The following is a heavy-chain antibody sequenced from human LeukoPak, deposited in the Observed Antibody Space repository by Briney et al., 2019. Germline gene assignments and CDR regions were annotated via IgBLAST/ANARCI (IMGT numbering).Heavy chain of an antibody. CDR1: GFTFSSYS. Sequence: GGSLRLSCAASGFTFSSYSMNWVRQAPGKGLEWVSYISSSSSIIYYADSVKGRFTISRDNAKKSLYLQMNSLRDEDTAVYYCARESIAVPDYWSQGTLVTVSS. CDR2: ISSSSSII. V-gene: IGHV3-48*02. D-gene: IGHD6-19*01. CDR3: ARESIAVPDY. J-gene: IGHJ4*02.